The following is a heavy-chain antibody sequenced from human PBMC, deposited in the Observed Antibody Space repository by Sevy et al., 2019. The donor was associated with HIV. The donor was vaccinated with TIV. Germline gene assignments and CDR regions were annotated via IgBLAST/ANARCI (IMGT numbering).Heavy chain of an antibody. V-gene: IGHV1-8*01. CDR3: ARYYYDSSGYYDYNGMDV. CDR2: MNSKSGNT. J-gene: IGHJ6*02. CDR1: GYTFTSYD. Sequence: ASVKVSCKASGYTFTSYDINWVRQATGQGLEWMGWMNSKSGNTGYALKFQGRVTMTRNTSISTAYMELSSLRSEDTAVYYCARYYYDSSGYYDYNGMDVWGQGTTVTVSS. D-gene: IGHD3-22*01.